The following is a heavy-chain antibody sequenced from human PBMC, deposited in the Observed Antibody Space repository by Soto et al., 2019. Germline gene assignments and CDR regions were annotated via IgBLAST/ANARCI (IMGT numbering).Heavy chain of an antibody. D-gene: IGHD5-12*01. CDR2: IYHSGST. J-gene: IGHJ5*02. CDR1: GASFSSGDYS. V-gene: IGHV4-30-2*01. CDR3: ARGYSAYDARGWFDP. Sequence: QLQLQESGSGLVKPSQTLSLTCTYSGASFSSGDYSWNWIRQPPGKGLEWIGYIYHSGSTYYNPSLKSRVPISVDRPKNQFSLKLSSVTAADTAVYFCARGYSAYDARGWFDPWGQGTLVTVSS.